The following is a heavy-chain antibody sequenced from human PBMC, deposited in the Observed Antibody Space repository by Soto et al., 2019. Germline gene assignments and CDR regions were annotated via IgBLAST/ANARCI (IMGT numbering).Heavy chain of an antibody. J-gene: IGHJ4*02. CDR1: GGTFSNYT. V-gene: IGHV1-69*02. Sequence: GASVKVSCKASGGTFSNYTIIWVRQAPGQGLEWMGRIIPILGIANYAQKFQGRVTITADKSTSTAYMELSSLRSEDTAVYYCARWDERYVSYFDYWGQGTLVTVSS. D-gene: IGHD1-26*01. CDR3: ARWDERYVSYFDY. CDR2: IIPILGIA.